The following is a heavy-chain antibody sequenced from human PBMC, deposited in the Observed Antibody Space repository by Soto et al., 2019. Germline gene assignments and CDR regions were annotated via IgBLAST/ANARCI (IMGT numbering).Heavy chain of an antibody. V-gene: IGHV1-3*01. CDR2: INAGNGNT. CDR1: GYTFTSYA. J-gene: IGHJ3*02. CDR3: ATTHRIVVVVAATGNDAFDI. D-gene: IGHD2-15*01. Sequence: ASVKVSCKASGYTFTSYAMHWVRRAPGQRLEWMGWINAGNGNTKYSQKFQGRVTITRDTSASTAYMELSSLRSEDTAVYYCATTHRIVVVVAATGNDAFDIWGQGTMVTVSS.